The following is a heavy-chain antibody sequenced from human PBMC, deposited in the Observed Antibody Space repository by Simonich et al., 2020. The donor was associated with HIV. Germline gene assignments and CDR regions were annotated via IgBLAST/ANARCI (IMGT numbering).Heavy chain of an antibody. CDR3: ARKGGGTGVYYFDY. J-gene: IGHJ4*02. V-gene: IGHV1-69*13. CDR1: GGTFSSFA. Sequence: QVQLVQSGAEVKKPGSSVKVSCKASGGTFSSFAISWVRQAPGLGLGGVGGIIPIFGTANYAQMFQGRVTITADESTSTAYMELSSLRSEDTGIYYCARKGGGTGVYYFDYWGQGTLVTVSS. CDR2: IIPIFGTA. D-gene: IGHD3-10*01.